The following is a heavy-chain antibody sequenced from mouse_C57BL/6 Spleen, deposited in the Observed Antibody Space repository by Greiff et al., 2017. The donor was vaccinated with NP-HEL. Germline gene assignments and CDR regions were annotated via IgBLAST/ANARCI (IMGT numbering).Heavy chain of an antibody. J-gene: IGHJ1*03. D-gene: IGHD1-1*01. CDR3: ARHEGHYGSSYWYFDV. V-gene: IGHV1-62-2*01. CDR1: GYTFTEYT. Sequence: QVHVKQSGAELVKPGASVKLSCKASGYTFTEYTIHWVKQRSGQGLEWIGWFYPGSGSIKYNEKFKDKATLTADKSSSTVYMELSRLTSEDSAVYFCARHEGHYGSSYWYFDVWGTGTTVTVSS. CDR2: FYPGSGSI.